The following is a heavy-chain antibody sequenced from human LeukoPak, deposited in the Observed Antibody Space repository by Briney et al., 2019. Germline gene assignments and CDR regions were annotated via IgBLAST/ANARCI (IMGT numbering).Heavy chain of an antibody. J-gene: IGHJ6*03. Sequence: SETLSPTCTVSGGSISSGGYYWSWIRQHPGKCLEWIGYIYYSGSTYYNPSLKSRVTISVDTSKNQFSLKLSSVTAADTAVYYRAGQPLEGPLYYMDVWGKGTTVTVSS. CDR1: GGSISSGGYY. CDR2: IYYSGST. CDR3: AGQPLEGPLYYMDV. V-gene: IGHV4-31*03.